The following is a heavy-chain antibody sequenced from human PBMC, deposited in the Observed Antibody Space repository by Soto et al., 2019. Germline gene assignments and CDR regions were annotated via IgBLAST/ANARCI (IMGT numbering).Heavy chain of an antibody. CDR2: IYYSGSN. Sequence: SETLSLTCTVSGGSINDFYWSWIRQPPGKGLEWVGYIYYSGSNNYNPSLKGRVTISVDTPQNQFSLKLRSVTAADTGVYYCARGGGVADCTFDYWGQGTLVTVSS. V-gene: IGHV4-59*01. J-gene: IGHJ4*02. CDR3: ARGGGVADCTFDY. D-gene: IGHD2-8*01. CDR1: GGSINDFY.